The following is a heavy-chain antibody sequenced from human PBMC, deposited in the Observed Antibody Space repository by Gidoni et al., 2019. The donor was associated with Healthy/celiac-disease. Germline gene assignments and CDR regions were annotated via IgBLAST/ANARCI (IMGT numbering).Heavy chain of an antibody. CDR1: SYG. Sequence: SYGMHWVRQAPGKGLEWVAVISDDGSNKYYADSVKGRFSISRDNPKNTLYLQMSSLSAEDTAVYYCAKDLQDRNCGVCSPAAMAVWGQVTTFTFS. CDR3: AKDLQDRNCGVCSPAAMAV. D-gene: IGHD2-8*02. V-gene: IGHV3-30*18. CDR2: ISDDGSNK. J-gene: IGHJ6*02.